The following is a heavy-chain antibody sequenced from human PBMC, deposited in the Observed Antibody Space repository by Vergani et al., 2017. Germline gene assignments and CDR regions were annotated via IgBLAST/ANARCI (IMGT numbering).Heavy chain of an antibody. CDR2: ISGSSSYV. V-gene: IGHV3-21*02. J-gene: IGHJ4*02. CDR3: AGHSSTSSHPLRY. D-gene: IGHD2-2*01. CDR1: GFSFSSYS. Sequence: EVQLVESGGGLVKPGGSLRLSCAASGFSFSSYSMNWVRQAPGKGLEWVASISGSSSYVFYRDSVEGRFTITRDNAKKSVYLQMNSLRAEDTAVYYCAGHSSTSSHPLRYWGQGTLVTVSS.